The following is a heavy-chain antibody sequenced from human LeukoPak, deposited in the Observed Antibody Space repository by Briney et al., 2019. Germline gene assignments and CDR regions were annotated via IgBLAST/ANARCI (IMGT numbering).Heavy chain of an antibody. CDR3: AREAVSWELLDAFDI. CDR1: GFTFSSYS. D-gene: IGHD1-26*01. Sequence: GGSLRLSCAASGFTFSSYSMNWVRQAPGKGLEWVSYISSSSSTIYYADSVKGRFTISRDNAKNSLYLQMNSLRAEDTAVYYCAREAVSWELLDAFDIWGQGTMVTVSS. V-gene: IGHV3-48*04. J-gene: IGHJ3*02. CDR2: ISSSSSTI.